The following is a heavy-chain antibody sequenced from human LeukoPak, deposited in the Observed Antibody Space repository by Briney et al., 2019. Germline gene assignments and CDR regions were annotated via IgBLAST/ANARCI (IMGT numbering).Heavy chain of an antibody. Sequence: GGSLRLSCAASGFTFSSYWMHWVRQAPGEGLVWVSRIKSDDSSTSYADSVKGRFTISRDNAKNTLYLQMNSLRAGDTALYYCAKQIPAAGTGYWGQGTLVTVSS. J-gene: IGHJ4*02. CDR3: AKQIPAAGTGY. CDR2: IKSDDSST. CDR1: GFTFSSYW. V-gene: IGHV3-74*01. D-gene: IGHD6-13*01.